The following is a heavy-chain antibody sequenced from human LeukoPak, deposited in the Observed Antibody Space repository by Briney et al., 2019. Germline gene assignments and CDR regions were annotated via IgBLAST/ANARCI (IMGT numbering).Heavy chain of an antibody. CDR2: INRSGSA. CDR3: ARCSSTTRDAFDI. CDR1: GEYFRDYY. J-gene: IGHJ3*02. V-gene: IGHV4-34*01. Sequence: SETLSLTCAVYGEYFRDYYWSWIRQPPGKGLEWIGEINRSGSADYDPSLKSRVTMSVDTSKNQVSLKVNSVTAADTAVYYCARCSSTTRDAFDIWGQGTMVTVSS. D-gene: IGHD2-2*01.